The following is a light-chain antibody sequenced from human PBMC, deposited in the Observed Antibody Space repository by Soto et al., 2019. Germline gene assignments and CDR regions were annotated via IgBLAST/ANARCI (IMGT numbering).Light chain of an antibody. J-gene: IGKJ2*01. V-gene: IGKV1-5*01. CDR2: DAS. Sequence: IQMTQSPSTLSAFVGDRVTITCRASQSISSWLAWYQQKPGKAPKLLIYDASSLESGVPSRFSGSGSGTEFTLTISSLQPDDFATYYCQQYNSYLYTFGQGTKLEIK. CDR1: QSISSW. CDR3: QQYNSYLYT.